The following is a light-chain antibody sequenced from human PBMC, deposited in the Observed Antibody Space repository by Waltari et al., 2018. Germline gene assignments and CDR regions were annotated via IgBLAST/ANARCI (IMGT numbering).Light chain of an antibody. Sequence: QSVLTQPPSASGTPGETVTMSCSGGDSNIGKNTVTWYQQLPGTAPTLLIYGTNQRPSGVPDRFSGSKSGTSASLAINGLQSGDEADYYCASWDNKLNCPVFGGGAKLVVL. V-gene: IGLV1-44*01. CDR1: DSNIGKNT. CDR3: ASWDNKLNCPV. J-gene: IGLJ2*01. CDR2: GTN.